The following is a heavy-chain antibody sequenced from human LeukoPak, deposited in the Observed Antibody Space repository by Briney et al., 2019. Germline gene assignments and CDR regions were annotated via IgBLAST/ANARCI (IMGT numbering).Heavy chain of an antibody. D-gene: IGHD6-13*01. CDR3: ARVPYSSSWETYFDY. CDR1: GFTFSTYA. V-gene: IGHV3-23*01. Sequence: GGSLRLSCAASGFTFSTYAMTWVRQAPGKGLEWVSSLTGNGGSAYYADSVKGRFTISRDNSKNTLYLQMNSLRAEDTAVYYCARVPYSSSWETYFDYWGQGTLVTVSS. J-gene: IGHJ4*02. CDR2: LTGNGGSA.